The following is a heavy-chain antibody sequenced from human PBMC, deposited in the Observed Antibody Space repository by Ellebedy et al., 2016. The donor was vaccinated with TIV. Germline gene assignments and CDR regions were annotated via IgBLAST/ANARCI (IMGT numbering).Heavy chain of an antibody. CDR1: SGYW. J-gene: IGHJ4*02. Sequence: SGYWMSWVRQPPGKGLEWIGSFSYSGYTYYTPSLKSRLTVAGDTSKNQFPLKLNSVTAADTAVYYCARQPPLNVMVRGVLYFDYWGQGTLVTVSS. V-gene: IGHV4-39*01. D-gene: IGHD3-10*01. CDR3: ARQPPLNVMVRGVLYFDY. CDR2: FSYSGYT.